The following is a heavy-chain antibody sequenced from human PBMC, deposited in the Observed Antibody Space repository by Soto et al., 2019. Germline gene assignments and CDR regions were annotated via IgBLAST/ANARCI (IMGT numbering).Heavy chain of an antibody. CDR3: ARALVPTGVPVYYYYYYYMDV. Sequence: SETLSLTCTVSGGSISSSSYYWGWIRQPPGKGLEWIGSIYYSGSTYYNPSLKSRVTISVDTSKNQFSLKLSSVTAADTAVYYCARALVPTGVPVYYYYYYYMDVWGKGTTVTVSS. CDR2: IYYSGST. CDR1: GGSISSSSYY. D-gene: IGHD3-10*01. J-gene: IGHJ6*03. V-gene: IGHV4-39*01.